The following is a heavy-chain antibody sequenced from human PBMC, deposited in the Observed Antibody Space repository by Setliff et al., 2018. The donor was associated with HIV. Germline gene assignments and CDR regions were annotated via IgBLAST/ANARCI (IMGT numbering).Heavy chain of an antibody. CDR1: GGSISSSSYY. CDR2: VYYSGTT. V-gene: IGHV4-39*01. J-gene: IGHJ3*02. D-gene: IGHD3-3*01. CDR3: ARHFSIFGVTIISNDAFDI. Sequence: SEILSLTCTVSGGSISSSSYYWGWVRQPPGKGLEWIGSVYYSGTTYYNPSLTSRVTISVDTSKNQFSLKLTSVTAADTALYYCARHFSIFGVTIISNDAFDIWGRGTMVTVSS.